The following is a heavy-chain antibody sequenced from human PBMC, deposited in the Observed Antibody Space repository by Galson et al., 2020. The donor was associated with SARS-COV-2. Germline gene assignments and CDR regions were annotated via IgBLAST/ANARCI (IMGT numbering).Heavy chain of an antibody. CDR3: ARGGCGGDCSHPSLPPFDY. D-gene: IGHD2-21*02. J-gene: IGHJ4*02. Sequence: SVKVSCKASGGTFSSYAISWVRQAPGQGLEWMGGIIPIFGTANYAQQFQGRVTITADESTSTAYMELSSLRSEDTAVYYCARGGCGGDCSHPSLPPFDYWGQGTLVTVSS. V-gene: IGHV1-69*13. CDR2: IIPIFGTA. CDR1: GGTFSSYA.